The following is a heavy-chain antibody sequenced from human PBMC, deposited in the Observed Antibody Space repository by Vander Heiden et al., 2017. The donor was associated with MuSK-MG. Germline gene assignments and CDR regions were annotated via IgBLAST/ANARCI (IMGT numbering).Heavy chain of an antibody. CDR1: GFTFSSYG. V-gene: IGHV3-30*18. CDR2: ISYDGSNK. D-gene: IGHD2-15*01. CDR3: ANIVVILDY. Sequence: QVQLVESGGGVVQPGRSLRLSCAASGFTFSSYGMHWVRQAPGKGLEWVAVISYDGSNKYYADSVKGRFTISRDNSKNTLYLQMNSLRAEDTAVYYCANIVVILDYWGQGTLVTVSS. J-gene: IGHJ4*02.